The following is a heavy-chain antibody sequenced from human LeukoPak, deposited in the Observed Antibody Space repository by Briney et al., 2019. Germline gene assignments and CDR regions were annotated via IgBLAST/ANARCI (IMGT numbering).Heavy chain of an antibody. D-gene: IGHD2-15*01. CDR3: TRPDCSGASCFPNY. V-gene: IGHV3-73*01. Sequence: GALRLSCAASGFTFSGSAMHWVRQASGKGLEWVGRIRSKANSYATAYAASVKGRFTISRDDSKNTAYLQMNSLKTEDTAVYYCTRPDCSGASCFPNYWGQGTLVTVSS. CDR1: GFTFSGSA. CDR2: IRSKANSYAT. J-gene: IGHJ4*02.